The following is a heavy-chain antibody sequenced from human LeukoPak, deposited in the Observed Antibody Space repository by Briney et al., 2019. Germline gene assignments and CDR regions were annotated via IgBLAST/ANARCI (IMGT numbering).Heavy chain of an antibody. CDR2: IKEDGSEK. CDR3: VREGNSGYLVI. Sequence: GGSLRLSCAASGFTFSSYWMNWVRQAPGKGLEWVANIKEDGSEKYFVDSVKGRFTISRDNAKNSLYLQMNSLRAEDTAVYYCVREGNSGYLVIWGQGTLVTVSS. D-gene: IGHD3-22*01. V-gene: IGHV3-7*01. CDR1: GFTFSSYW. J-gene: IGHJ4*02.